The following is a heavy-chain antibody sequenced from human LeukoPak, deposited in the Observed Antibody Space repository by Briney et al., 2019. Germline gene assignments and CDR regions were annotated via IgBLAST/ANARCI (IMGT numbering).Heavy chain of an antibody. CDR1: GVSISSYS. CDR2: IYYSGNT. CDR3: ARLMRSGWHYFDY. Sequence: SETLSLTCTVSGVSISSYSWSWIRQPPGKGLEWIGYIYYSGNTNYNPSLKSRVTISVDTSKNQFSLKLSSVSAADTAVYYCARLMRSGWHYFDYWGQGTLVTVSS. D-gene: IGHD6-19*01. V-gene: IGHV4-59*08. J-gene: IGHJ4*02.